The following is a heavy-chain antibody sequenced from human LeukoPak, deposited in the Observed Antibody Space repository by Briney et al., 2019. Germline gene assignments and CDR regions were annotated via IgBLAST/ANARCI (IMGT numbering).Heavy chain of an antibody. CDR2: INHRGSN. CDR3: ARSIVVVPAAIYL. V-gene: IGHV4-34*01. J-gene: IGHJ4*02. D-gene: IGHD2-2*02. Sequence: PSETLSLTCAVYGWSFSGYYWSWLRQPPGKGLVGCGEINHRGSNNYNPSLKSRVTISVDTSKNQVSLKLSSVTAADTAVYYCARSIVVVPAAIYLWGRGTLVTVSS. CDR1: GWSFSGYY.